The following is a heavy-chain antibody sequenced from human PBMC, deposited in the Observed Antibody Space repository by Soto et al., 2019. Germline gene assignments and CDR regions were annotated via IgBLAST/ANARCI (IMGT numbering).Heavy chain of an antibody. Sequence: GPSVKVSCKASGYTFTSYGISWVRQAPGQGLEWMGWISAYNGNTNYAQKLQGRVTMTADTSTSTAYMELRSLRSDDTAVYYCAMGGEYYYDSSGYGFDYWGQGTLVTVSS. D-gene: IGHD3-22*01. V-gene: IGHV1-18*01. CDR1: GYTFTSYG. J-gene: IGHJ4*02. CDR3: AMGGEYYYDSSGYGFDY. CDR2: ISAYNGNT.